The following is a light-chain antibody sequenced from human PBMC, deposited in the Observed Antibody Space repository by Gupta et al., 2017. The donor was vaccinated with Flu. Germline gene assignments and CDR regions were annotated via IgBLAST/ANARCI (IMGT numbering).Light chain of an antibody. Sequence: SYVLTQPPSVSVAPGQTASITCGGNNIGSYSVHWYQQRPGQAPVLVVYDDSDRPSGIPERFSGSNSGNTATLTISRAEVGDEADYYCQVWDSISDHWVFGGGTKLTVL. V-gene: IGLV3-21*02. CDR1: NIGSYS. CDR2: DDS. CDR3: QVWDSISDHWV. J-gene: IGLJ3*02.